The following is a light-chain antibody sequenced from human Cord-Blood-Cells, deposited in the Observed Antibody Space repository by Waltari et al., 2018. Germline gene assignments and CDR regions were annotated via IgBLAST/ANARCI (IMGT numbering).Light chain of an antibody. Sequence: DIQMTQSPSSLSASVGDRVTITCRSSQSISSHLNWYQQKPGKDPKLLIDAAYSVESGVPSRFSGSGSGTDVTLTISSLQPEDFATYYCQQSYSTPLTFGGGTKVEIK. CDR3: QQSYSTPLT. V-gene: IGKV1-39*01. CDR2: AAY. CDR1: QSISSH. J-gene: IGKJ4*01.